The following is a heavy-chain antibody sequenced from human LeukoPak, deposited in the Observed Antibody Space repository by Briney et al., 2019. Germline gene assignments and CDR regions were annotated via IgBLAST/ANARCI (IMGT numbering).Heavy chain of an antibody. J-gene: IGHJ5*02. CDR1: DGSISSYY. CDR3: ARLGVYSSGWYNHHWFDP. V-gene: IGHV4-59*01. Sequence: PSETLSLTCTVSDGSISSYYWSWIRQPPGKGLEWIGYIYYSGSTNYNPSLKSRVTISVDTSKNQFSLKLSSVTAADTAVYYCARLGVYSSGWYNHHWFDPWGQGTLVTVSS. CDR2: IYYSGST. D-gene: IGHD6-19*01.